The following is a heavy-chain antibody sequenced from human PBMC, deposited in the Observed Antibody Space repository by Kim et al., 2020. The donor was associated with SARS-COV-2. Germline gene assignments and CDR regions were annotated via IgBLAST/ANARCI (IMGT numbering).Heavy chain of an antibody. Sequence: SETLSLTCAVYGGSFSGYYWSWIRQPPGKGLEWIGEINHSGSTNYNPSLKSRVTISVDTSKNQFSLKLSSVTAADTAVYYCARGPRDYGSGQKTGFKWFDPWGQGTLVTVSS. CDR2: INHSGST. V-gene: IGHV4-34*01. D-gene: IGHD3-10*01. J-gene: IGHJ5*02. CDR3: ARGPRDYGSGQKTGFKWFDP. CDR1: GGSFSGYY.